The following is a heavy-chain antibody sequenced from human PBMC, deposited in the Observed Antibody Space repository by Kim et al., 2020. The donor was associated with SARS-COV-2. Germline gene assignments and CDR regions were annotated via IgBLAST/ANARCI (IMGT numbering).Heavy chain of an antibody. D-gene: IGHD2-21*02. J-gene: IGHJ4*02. Sequence: YHADSVKSRFTISRDNNQNTVYLQMNSLGVEDTALYYCARGGGDWSYYFDSWGQGTLVTVSS. CDR3: ARGGGDWSYYFDS. V-gene: IGHV3-23*01.